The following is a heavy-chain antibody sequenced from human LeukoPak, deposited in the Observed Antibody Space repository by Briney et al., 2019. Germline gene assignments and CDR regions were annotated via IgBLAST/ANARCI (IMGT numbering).Heavy chain of an antibody. CDR3: FCTSSSSGYYYDAFDI. CDR2: INTNTGNP. CDR1: GCTFTSYA. J-gene: IGHJ3*02. D-gene: IGHD3-22*01. Sequence: ASVKVSCKASGCTFTSYAMNWVRQAPGQGLEWMGWINTNTGNPTYAQGFTGRFVFSLDTSVSTAYLQISSLKAEDTAVYYCFCTSSSSGYYYDAFDIWGQGTMVTVSS. V-gene: IGHV7-4-1*02.